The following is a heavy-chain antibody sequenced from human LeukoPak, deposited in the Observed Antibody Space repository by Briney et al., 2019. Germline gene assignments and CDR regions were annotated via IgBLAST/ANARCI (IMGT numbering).Heavy chain of an antibody. CDR2: MNPNNGNT. Sequence: ASVKVSCKASGYTFTSYDIIWLRQATGQGLEWMGWMNPNNGNTGYVQKLQGGLTMTRDTSISTAYMELSSLRSEDTAVYYCARVAAEVVGVPGAIGFGWLRRDYYYMDVWGKGTTVIVSS. J-gene: IGHJ6*03. CDR1: GYTFTSYD. V-gene: IGHV1-8*02. D-gene: IGHD2-2*02. CDR3: ARVAAEVVGVPGAIGFGWLRRDYYYMDV.